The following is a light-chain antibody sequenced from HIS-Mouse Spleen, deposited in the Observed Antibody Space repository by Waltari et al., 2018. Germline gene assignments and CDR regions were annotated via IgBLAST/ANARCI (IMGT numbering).Light chain of an antibody. V-gene: IGLV2-14*03. CDR2: DVS. CDR3: SSYTSSSTLV. CDR1: SSDVGGYNY. Sequence: QSALTQPASVSGSPGQSITISCTGTSSDVGGYNYVSLYQQHPGKAPKLMIYDVSNRPSGVSNRFSGSKSGNTASLTISVLQAEDEADYYCSSYTSSSTLVFGGGTKLTVL. J-gene: IGLJ3*02.